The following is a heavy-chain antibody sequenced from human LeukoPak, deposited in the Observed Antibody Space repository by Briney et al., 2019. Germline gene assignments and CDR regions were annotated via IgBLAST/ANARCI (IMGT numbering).Heavy chain of an antibody. CDR1: GGSISSGDYY. CDR3: AREPSSSWLPSI. CDR2: IYYSGST. V-gene: IGHV4-30-4*01. J-gene: IGHJ3*02. Sequence: SETLSLTCTVSGGSISSGDYYWSWIRQPPGKGLEWIGYIYYSGSTYYNPSLKSRVTISVDTSKNQFSLKLSSVTAADTAVYYCAREPSSSWLPSIWGQRTMVTVSS. D-gene: IGHD6-13*01.